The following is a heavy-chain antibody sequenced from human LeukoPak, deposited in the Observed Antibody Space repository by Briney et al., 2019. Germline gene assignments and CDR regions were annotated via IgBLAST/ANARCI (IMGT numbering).Heavy chain of an antibody. D-gene: IGHD2-2*02. CDR3: AKATRGRCSSTSCYSVNH. CDR1: GFTFSSYA. J-gene: IGHJ5*02. V-gene: IGHV3-23*01. CDR2: ISGSGGST. Sequence: GGSLRLSCAASGFTFSSYAMSWVRQAPGKGLEWVSAISGSGGSTYYADSVKGRFTISRDNSKNKLYLQMNSLRAEDTAVYYCAKATRGRCSSTSCYSVNHWGQGTLVTVSS.